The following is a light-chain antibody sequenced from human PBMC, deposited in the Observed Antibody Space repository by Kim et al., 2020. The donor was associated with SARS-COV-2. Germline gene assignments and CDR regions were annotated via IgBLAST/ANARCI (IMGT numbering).Light chain of an antibody. CDR2: AAS. CDR1: QSISTY. CDR3: QQSHTAPLLT. J-gene: IGKJ4*01. Sequence: DIQMTQSPSSLSVSVGDRVTIACRASQSISTYLSWYQQKPGKAPNLLIYAASSLQSGVPSRFSGSGSGTDFTLTISSLQPEDFATYYCQQSHTAPLLTFGGGTKVDIK. V-gene: IGKV1-39*01.